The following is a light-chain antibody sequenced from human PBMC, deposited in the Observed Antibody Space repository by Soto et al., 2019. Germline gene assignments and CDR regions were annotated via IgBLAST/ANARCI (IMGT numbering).Light chain of an antibody. CDR3: RSYAGSNTLRV. CDR1: SGDVGGSNY. Sequence: QSALTQPASVSGSPGQSITISCTGTSGDVGGSNYVSWYQQHPGKAPKLMIYEVTYRPSGVSNRFSGSKSGVTASLTISGRQAEDEAEYYCRSYAGSNTLRVFGGGTKLTVL. J-gene: IGLJ3*02. V-gene: IGLV2-14*03. CDR2: EVT.